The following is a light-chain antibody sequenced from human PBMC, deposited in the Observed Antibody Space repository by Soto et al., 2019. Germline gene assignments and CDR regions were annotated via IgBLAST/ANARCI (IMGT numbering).Light chain of an antibody. CDR3: LQTTHGPYT. CDR2: KVS. J-gene: IGKJ2*01. CDR1: QSIVHSDGNTY. Sequence: DVVMTQSPLFLPVALGQPASISCKSGQSIVHSDGNTYLNWFQLRPGQSPRRLIYKVSNRDSGVPDRFSGSGSGADFTMRISRVEPEDVAIYYCLQTTHGPYTFGQGTKLEI. V-gene: IGKV2-30*02.